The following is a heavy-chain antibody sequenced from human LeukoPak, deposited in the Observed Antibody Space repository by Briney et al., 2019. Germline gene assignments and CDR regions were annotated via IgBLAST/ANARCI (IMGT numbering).Heavy chain of an antibody. CDR1: GYTFTSYD. Sequence: GASVKVSCKASGYTFTSYDINWVRQATGQGLEWMGRIIPILGIANYAQKFQGRVTITADKSTSTAYMELSSLRSEDTAVYYCARERPGIAVAGWGPMGYYFDYWGQGTLVTVSS. D-gene: IGHD6-19*01. V-gene: IGHV1-69*04. J-gene: IGHJ4*02. CDR2: IIPILGIA. CDR3: ARERPGIAVAGWGPMGYYFDY.